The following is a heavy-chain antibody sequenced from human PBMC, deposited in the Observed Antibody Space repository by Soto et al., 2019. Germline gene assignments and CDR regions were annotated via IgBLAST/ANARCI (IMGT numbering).Heavy chain of an antibody. D-gene: IGHD4-17*01. V-gene: IGHV4-34*01. Sequence: QVQLQQWGAGLLKPSETLSLTCAVYGGSFSGYYWSWIRQPPGKGLEWIGEINHSGSTNYNPSLKSRVTLAVDTSKNQFSLKLSSVTAAATAVYYLARTNDYGGNWGGWGQGALVTVSS. J-gene: IGHJ4*02. CDR2: INHSGST. CDR3: ARTNDYGGNWGG. CDR1: GGSFSGYY.